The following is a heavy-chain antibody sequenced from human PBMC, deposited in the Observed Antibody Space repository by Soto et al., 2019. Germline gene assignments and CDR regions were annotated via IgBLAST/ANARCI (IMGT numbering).Heavy chain of an antibody. CDR3: VRGMNPLF. V-gene: IGHV3-21*06. Sequence: GGSLRLSCAASGFTLRTYTMNWVRQAPGKGLEWVSSISISSSDRYYADSVRGRFTIPRDNTKNALYLQMNSLRADDTAVYFCVRGMNPLFGGQGTLVTVSS. CDR2: ISISSSDR. CDR1: GFTLRTYT. J-gene: IGHJ4*01.